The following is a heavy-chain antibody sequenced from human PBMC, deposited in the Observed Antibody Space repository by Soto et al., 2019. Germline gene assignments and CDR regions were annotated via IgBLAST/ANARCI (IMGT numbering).Heavy chain of an antibody. Sequence: EVQLVESGGGLVQPGRSLRLSCAASGFTFDDYAMHWVRQAPGKGLEWVSGISWNSGSIGYADSVKGRFTISRDNAKNSLYLQMNSLRAEDTALYYCAIMERYRSGGSCFDYWGQGTLVTVSS. CDR2: ISWNSGSI. D-gene: IGHD2-15*01. J-gene: IGHJ4*02. CDR3: AIMERYRSGGSCFDY. CDR1: GFTFDDYA. V-gene: IGHV3-9*01.